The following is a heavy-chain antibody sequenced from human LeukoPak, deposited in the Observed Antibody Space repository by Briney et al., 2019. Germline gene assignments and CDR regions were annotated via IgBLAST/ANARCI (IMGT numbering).Heavy chain of an antibody. CDR2: IYTGGST. D-gene: IGHD6-19*01. CDR3: ARAKAGSSSGFQYYFDY. V-gene: IGHV4-4*07. CDR1: GGSISSYY. J-gene: IGHJ4*02. Sequence: SETLSLTCTVSGGSISSYYWSWIRQPAGKGLEWIGRIYTGGSTNYNPSLKSRVTMSVDTSKNQFSLKLSSVTAADTAVYYCARAKAGSSSGFQYYFDYWGQGTLVTVSS.